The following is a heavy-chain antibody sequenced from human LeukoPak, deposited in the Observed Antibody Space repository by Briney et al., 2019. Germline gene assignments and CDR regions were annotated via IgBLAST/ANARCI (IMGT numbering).Heavy chain of an antibody. CDR2: ISSGGNYL. CDR3: ARDLNDSSGH. D-gene: IGHD3-22*01. J-gene: IGHJ4*02. CDR1: GFTFSSFS. Sequence: GGSLILSCAASGFTFSSFSMNWVRQAPGKGLEWVSSISSGGNYLYYADSVKGRFTISRDNAQNSLYLQMNSLRAEDTAVYYCARDLNDSSGHWGQGTLVTVSS. V-gene: IGHV3-21*01.